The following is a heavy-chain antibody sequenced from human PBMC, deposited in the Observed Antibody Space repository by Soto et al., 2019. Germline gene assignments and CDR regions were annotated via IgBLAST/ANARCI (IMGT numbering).Heavy chain of an antibody. CDR2: IYATGTT. J-gene: IGHJ5*02. CDR3: VRDGTKTLRDWFDP. D-gene: IGHD1-1*01. Sequence: SETLSLTCTVSGASISGFYWSWIRKSAGKGLEWIGRIYATGTTDYDPSLKSRVMMSVDTSKKKFSLKLRSVTAADTAVYYCVRDGTKTLRDWFDPWGQGISVTVSS. V-gene: IGHV4-4*07. CDR1: GASISGFY.